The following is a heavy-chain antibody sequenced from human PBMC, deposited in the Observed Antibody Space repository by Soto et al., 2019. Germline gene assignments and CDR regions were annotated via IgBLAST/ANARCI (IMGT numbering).Heavy chain of an antibody. Sequence: ASVKVSCKASGYTFTSYGMRWVRQAPGQGLEWMGWISAYNGNTNYAQKLQGRVTMTTDTSTSTAYMELRSLRSDDTAVYYCARDLVLLWFGESNDAFDIWGQGTMVTVSS. J-gene: IGHJ3*02. V-gene: IGHV1-18*01. CDR3: ARDLVLLWFGESNDAFDI. CDR1: GYTFTSYG. CDR2: ISAYNGNT. D-gene: IGHD3-10*01.